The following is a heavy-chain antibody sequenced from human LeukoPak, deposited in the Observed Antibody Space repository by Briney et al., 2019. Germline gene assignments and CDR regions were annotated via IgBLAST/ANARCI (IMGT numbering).Heavy chain of an antibody. J-gene: IGHJ6*03. D-gene: IGHD1-26*01. V-gene: IGHV3-11*01. Sequence: GGSLRLSCAASGFSFSDYYMTWIRQAPGKGLEWVSYISNSGSSIFYADSVKGRFTLSRDNGKNSLNLEMNNLRAEDTAIYYCARGDPHWEAFYYYVDVWGKGTTVIVSS. CDR2: ISNSGSSI. CDR3: ARGDPHWEAFYYYVDV. CDR1: GFSFSDYY.